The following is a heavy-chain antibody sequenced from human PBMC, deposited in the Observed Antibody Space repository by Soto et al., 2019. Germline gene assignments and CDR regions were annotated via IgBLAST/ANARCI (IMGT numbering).Heavy chain of an antibody. V-gene: IGHV4-59*01. CDR2: IYYSGST. J-gene: IGHJ4*02. Sequence: PSETLSLTCTVSGGSSSSYYWSWIRQPPGKGLEWIGYIYYSGSTDYGPSLKSRVTISVDTSKNQFSLKLSSVTAADTAVYYCARRWGTYFDFWGQGTLVTVSS. CDR1: GGSSSSYY. CDR3: ARRWGTYFDF. D-gene: IGHD7-27*01.